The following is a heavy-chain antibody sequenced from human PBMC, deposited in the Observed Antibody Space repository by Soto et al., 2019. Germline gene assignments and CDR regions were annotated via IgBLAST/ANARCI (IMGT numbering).Heavy chain of an antibody. D-gene: IGHD6-13*01. CDR2: IYYSGST. Sequence: PSETLSLTCTVSGGSISSYYWSWIRQPPGKGLEWIGYIYYSGSTNYNPSLKSRVTISVDTSKNQFSLKLSSVTAADTAVYYCARDQTGIAAAGPDTYAFDIWGQGTMVT. CDR1: GGSISSYY. CDR3: ARDQTGIAAAGPDTYAFDI. V-gene: IGHV4-59*13. J-gene: IGHJ3*02.